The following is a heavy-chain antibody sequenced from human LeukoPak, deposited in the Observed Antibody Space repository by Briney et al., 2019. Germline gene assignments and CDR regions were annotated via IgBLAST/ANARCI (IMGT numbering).Heavy chain of an antibody. J-gene: IGHJ5*02. Sequence: SETLSLTCTVSGGSISTYYWSWIRQPPGEGLEWIGYVYTSGSTNYNPSLKSRVTISVDTSKNQFSLKLSSVTAADTAVYYCASTLYSSSWYNWFDPWGQGTLVTVSS. CDR1: GGSISTYY. D-gene: IGHD6-13*01. V-gene: IGHV4-4*09. CDR2: VYTSGST. CDR3: ASTLYSSSWYNWFDP.